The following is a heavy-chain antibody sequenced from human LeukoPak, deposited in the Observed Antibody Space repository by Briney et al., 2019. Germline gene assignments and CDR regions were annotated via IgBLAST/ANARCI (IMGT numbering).Heavy chain of an antibody. Sequence: SETLSLTCTVSGGSIISYYWSWIRQPPGKGLEWIGYIYYSGSTNYNPSLKSRVTISVDTSKNQFSLKLSSVTAADTAVYYCARGDVVVVPAAPGYYGMDVWGQETTVTVSS. D-gene: IGHD2-2*01. CDR1: GGSIISYY. CDR3: ARGDVVVVPAAPGYYGMDV. V-gene: IGHV4-59*01. J-gene: IGHJ6*02. CDR2: IYYSGST.